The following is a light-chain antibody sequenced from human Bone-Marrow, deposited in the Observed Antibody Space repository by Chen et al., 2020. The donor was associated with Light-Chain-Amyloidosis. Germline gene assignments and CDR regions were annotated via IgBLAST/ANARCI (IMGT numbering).Light chain of an antibody. CDR1: NIGSTS. Sequence: SYVLTQPSSWSVAPGQTATIACGGNNIGSTSVHWYQQTPGQAPLLVVYDDSDRPSGIPERLCGSNSGNTAALTISRVEAGDEADYCCQVWDRSSDRPVFGGGTKLTVL. J-gene: IGLJ3*02. V-gene: IGLV3-21*02. CDR2: DDS. CDR3: QVWDRSSDRPV.